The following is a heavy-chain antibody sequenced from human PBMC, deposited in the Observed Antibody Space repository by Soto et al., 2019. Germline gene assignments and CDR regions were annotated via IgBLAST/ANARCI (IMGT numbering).Heavy chain of an antibody. V-gene: IGHV1-24*01. CDR1: GYTLTELS. CDR3: ARDSTYYDFWSGPSPGGMDV. CDR2: FDPEDGET. D-gene: IGHD3-3*01. J-gene: IGHJ6*02. Sequence: ASVKVSCKVSGYTLTELSMHWVRQAPGKGLEWMGGFDPEDGETIYAQKFQGRVTMTEDTSTDTAYMELSSLRSEDTAVYYCARDSTYYDFWSGPSPGGMDVWGQGTTVTVSS.